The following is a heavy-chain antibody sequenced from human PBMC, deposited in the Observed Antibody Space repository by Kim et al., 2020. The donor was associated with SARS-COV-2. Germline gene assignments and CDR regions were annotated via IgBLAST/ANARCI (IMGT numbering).Heavy chain of an antibody. CDR2: INHSGST. CDR3: AREIQASCTNGVCYTHFDY. D-gene: IGHD2-8*01. J-gene: IGHJ4*02. CDR1: GGSFSGYY. V-gene: IGHV4-34*01. Sequence: SETLSLTCAVYGGSFSGYYWSWIRQPPGKGLEWIGEINHSGSTNYNPSLKSRVTISVDTSKNQFSLKLSSVTAADTAVYYCAREIQASCTNGVCYTHFDYWGQGTLVTVSS.